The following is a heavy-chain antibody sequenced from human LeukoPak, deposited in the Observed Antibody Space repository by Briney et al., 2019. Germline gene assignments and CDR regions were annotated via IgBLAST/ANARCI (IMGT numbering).Heavy chain of an antibody. CDR3: ARDRVGYCSSTSCYYFDY. J-gene: IGHJ4*02. CDR2: ISSSSSYT. V-gene: IGHV3-11*05. D-gene: IGHD2-2*01. CDR1: GFTFSDCY. Sequence: PGGSLRLSCAASGFTFSDCYMSWIRQAPGKGLEWVSYISSSSSYTNYADSVKGRFTISRDNAKNSLYLQMNSLRAEDTAVYYCARDRVGYCSSTSCYYFDYWGQGTLATVSS.